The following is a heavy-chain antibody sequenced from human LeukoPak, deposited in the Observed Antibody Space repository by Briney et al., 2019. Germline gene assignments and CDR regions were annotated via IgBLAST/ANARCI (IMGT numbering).Heavy chain of an antibody. Sequence: PGGSLRLSCAASGFTFNNYAMTWVRQAPGKGLEWVSTISGGGSTYYADSVKGRFTISRDNSKNALYLQMNSLRAEDTAVYYCARDYLNDFWSGYLDYWSQGTLVTVSS. CDR3: ARDYLNDFWSGYLDY. CDR1: GFTFNNYA. CDR2: ISGGGST. V-gene: IGHV3-23*01. J-gene: IGHJ4*02. D-gene: IGHD3-3*01.